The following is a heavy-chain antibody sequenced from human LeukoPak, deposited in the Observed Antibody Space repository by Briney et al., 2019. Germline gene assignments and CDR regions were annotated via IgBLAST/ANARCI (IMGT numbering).Heavy chain of an antibody. V-gene: IGHV3-11*01. D-gene: IGHD1-7*01. CDR3: ARGSGTTGGFDY. Sequence: GGSLRLSCAASGFTFSDYYMGWIRQAPGKGLEWVSYISSSGSTTYYADSVKGRFTISRDNAKNSLYLQMNSLRAEDTAVYYCARGSGTTGGFDYWGQGTLVTVSS. J-gene: IGHJ4*02. CDR2: ISSSGSTT. CDR1: GFTFSDYY.